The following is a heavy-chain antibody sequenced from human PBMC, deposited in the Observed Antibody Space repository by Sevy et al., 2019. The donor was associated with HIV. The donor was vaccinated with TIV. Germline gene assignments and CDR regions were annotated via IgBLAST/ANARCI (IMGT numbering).Heavy chain of an antibody. D-gene: IGHD3-3*01. Sequence: GGSLRLSCVASGFKFSDYYMTWIRQGPGKGLEWVSYSDFSGNNRYEADSVKGRFTISRDNAKNSLYLQMNSLKDEDTAVYYWARFYGVWSAARPPHYDYAVDAWGQGTTVTVSS. CDR2: SDFSGNNR. J-gene: IGHJ6*02. CDR1: GFKFSDYY. CDR3: ARFYGVWSAARPPHYDYAVDA. V-gene: IGHV3-11*01.